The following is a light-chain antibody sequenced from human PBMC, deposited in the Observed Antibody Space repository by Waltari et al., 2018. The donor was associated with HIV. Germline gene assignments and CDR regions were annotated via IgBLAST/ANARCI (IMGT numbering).Light chain of an antibody. CDR2: SAS. V-gene: IGKV1-39*01. J-gene: IGKJ3*01. CDR3: QQSYSIPLT. Sequence: DIQMTQSPSSLSASVGDRVTMTCRASQSISSKLNWYRQRPGKAPDLLIYSASTLKSGVPSRFSGSGSGTDFTLTISSLQTEDFVTYYCQQSYSIPLTFGPGTKVEI. CDR1: QSISSK.